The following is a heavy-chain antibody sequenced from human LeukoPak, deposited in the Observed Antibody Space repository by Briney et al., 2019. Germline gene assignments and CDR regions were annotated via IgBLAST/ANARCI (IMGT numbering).Heavy chain of an antibody. CDR2: TYYRSKWFN. CDR1: GDSVSSNGAT. D-gene: IGHD6-13*01. Sequence: SQTLSLTCALSGDSVSSNGATWNWIRQSPSRGLEWLGRTYYRSKWFNDYAVSVKSRITINPDTSENQFSLQLNSVTPEDTAVYYCTRAFLYSSSSTFDYWGQGTLVTVSS. J-gene: IGHJ4*02. CDR3: TRAFLYSSSSTFDY. V-gene: IGHV6-1*01.